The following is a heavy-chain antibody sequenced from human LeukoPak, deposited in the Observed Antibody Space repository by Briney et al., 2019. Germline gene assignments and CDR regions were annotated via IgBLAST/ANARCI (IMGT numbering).Heavy chain of an antibody. D-gene: IGHD3-22*01. CDR2: IYYSGST. CDR1: GGSISSSSYY. V-gene: IGHV4-39*07. Sequence: SETLSLTCTVSGGSISSSSYYWGWIRQPPGKGLEWIGSIYYSGSTYYNPSLKSRVTISVDTSKNQFSLKLSSVTAADTAVYYCARGAAGDSSGLINYWGQGTLVTVSS. CDR3: ARGAAGDSSGLINY. J-gene: IGHJ4*02.